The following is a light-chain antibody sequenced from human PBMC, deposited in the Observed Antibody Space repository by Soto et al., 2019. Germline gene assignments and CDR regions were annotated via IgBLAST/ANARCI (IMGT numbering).Light chain of an antibody. Sequence: QCVLTQPPSASGSPGQSGTISCTGTSSDVGGYDYVSWYQQHPGKAPKLMIYAVTKRPSGVPDRFSGSKSGNTASLTVSGLQPEDEADYFCSSYAGSNXFFFGGGXKVTVL. J-gene: IGLJ1*01. V-gene: IGLV2-8*01. CDR2: AVT. CDR3: SSYAGSNXFF. CDR1: SSDVGGYDY.